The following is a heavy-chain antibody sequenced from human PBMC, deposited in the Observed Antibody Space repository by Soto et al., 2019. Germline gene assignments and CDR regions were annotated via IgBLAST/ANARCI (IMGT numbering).Heavy chain of an antibody. CDR3: ANSLVGTYAAYYYYAMDV. V-gene: IGHV3-30*18. CDR2: ISYDGSNK. D-gene: IGHD1-1*01. J-gene: IGHJ6*02. CDR1: GFTFSSYG. Sequence: QVQLVESGGGVVQPGRSLRLSCAASGFTFSSYGMHWVRQAPGQGLEWVAVISYDGSNKYYADSVKGRFTISRDNSKNTLYLQMNSLRAEDTAVYYCANSLVGTYAAYYYYAMDVWGQGTTVTVSS.